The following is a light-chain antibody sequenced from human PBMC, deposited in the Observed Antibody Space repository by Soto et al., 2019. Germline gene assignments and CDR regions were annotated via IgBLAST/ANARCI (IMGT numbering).Light chain of an antibody. CDR2: DVS. V-gene: IGLV2-14*03. CDR1: SSDIGNYNY. Sequence: QSALTQPASVSGSPGQSITISCTGTSSDIGNYNYVSWYQHRRGKAPKLMIYDVSNRPSGVSDRFSGSKSGNTASLTISGLQAEDEADYYCSSYTPTTPRVFGAGTKLTVL. J-gene: IGLJ3*02. CDR3: SSYTPTTPRV.